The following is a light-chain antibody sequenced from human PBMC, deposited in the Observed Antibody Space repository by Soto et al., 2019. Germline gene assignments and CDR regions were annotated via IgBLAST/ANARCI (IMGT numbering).Light chain of an antibody. Sequence: EIVLTQSPGTLSLSPGERATLSCRASQSVSSSYLAWYQQKPGQAPRLLIYGASSRATGIRDRFSGSGSGTDFTLTISTLEPEDFAVYYCQQYGSSPFTFGPGTKVDIK. V-gene: IGKV3-20*01. CDR1: QSVSSSY. CDR3: QQYGSSPFT. J-gene: IGKJ3*01. CDR2: GAS.